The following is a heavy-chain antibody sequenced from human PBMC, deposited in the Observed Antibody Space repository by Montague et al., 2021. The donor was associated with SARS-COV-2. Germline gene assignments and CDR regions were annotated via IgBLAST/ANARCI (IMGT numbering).Heavy chain of an antibody. Sequence: SLRLSCAASGFTFSSHPMHWVRQAPGNGLEWVAVISFDGSSKYYVDSXXGRLTISRDNSKNTLFLQMNSLRVEDTAVYYCARGRQWLVLGQVDYWGQGTLVTVSS. CDR3: ARGRQWLVLGQVDY. CDR1: GFTFSSHP. CDR2: ISFDGSSK. V-gene: IGHV3-30*04. D-gene: IGHD3-22*01. J-gene: IGHJ4*02.